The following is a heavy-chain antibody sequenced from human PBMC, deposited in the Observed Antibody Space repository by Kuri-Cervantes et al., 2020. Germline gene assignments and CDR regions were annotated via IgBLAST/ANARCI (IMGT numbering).Heavy chain of an antibody. J-gene: IGHJ4*02. Sequence: LRLSCTVSGGSISSGDYYWSWIRQPPGKGLEWIGYIYYSGSTYYNPSLKSRVTISVDTSKNQFSLKLSSVTAADTAVYYCARHYVDSYHFDYWGQGTLVTVSS. D-gene: IGHD3-16*01. CDR3: ARHYVDSYHFDY. CDR1: GGSISSGDYY. V-gene: IGHV4-30-4*01. CDR2: IYYSGST.